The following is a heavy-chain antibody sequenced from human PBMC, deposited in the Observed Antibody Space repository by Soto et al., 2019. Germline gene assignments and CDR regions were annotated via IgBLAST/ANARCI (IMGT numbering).Heavy chain of an antibody. V-gene: IGHV4-39*01. D-gene: IGHD1-1*01. CDR1: GGSISSSSYY. CDR2: IYYSGST. Sequence: ETLSLTCTFSGGSISSSSYYWGWIRQPPGKGLEWIGSIYYSGSTYYNPSLKSRVTISVDTSKNQFPLKLSSVTAADTAVYYCARRSWKDAFDIWGQGTMVTVSS. CDR3: ARRSWKDAFDI. J-gene: IGHJ3*02.